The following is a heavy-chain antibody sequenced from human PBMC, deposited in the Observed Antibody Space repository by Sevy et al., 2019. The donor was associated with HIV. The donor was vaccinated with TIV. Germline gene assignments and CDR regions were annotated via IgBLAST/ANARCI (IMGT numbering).Heavy chain of an antibody. CDR1: GFTFGDYA. Sequence: GGSLRLSCTGSGFTFGDYAMSWFRQAPGMGLEWVGFIRSKDYGGATEYAASVKGRFTISRDDSKSIADLQMNSLKTEHTAVYYCTRGCDYNSSGYSDYWGQGTPVTVSS. J-gene: IGHJ4*02. V-gene: IGHV3-49*03. CDR2: IRSKDYGGAT. CDR3: TRGCDYNSSGYSDY. D-gene: IGHD3-22*01.